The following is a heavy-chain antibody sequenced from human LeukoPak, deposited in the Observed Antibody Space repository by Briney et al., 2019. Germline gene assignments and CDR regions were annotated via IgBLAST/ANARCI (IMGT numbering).Heavy chain of an antibody. V-gene: IGHV3-23*01. Sequence: PGGSLRLSCAASGFTFSSYAMSWVRQAPGKGLEWVSAISGSGGSTYYADSVKGRFTISRDNSKNTLYLQMNSLRAEDTAVYYCAKDLNYSSSWYPYYFDYWGQGTLVTVSS. D-gene: IGHD6-13*01. J-gene: IGHJ4*02. CDR2: ISGSGGST. CDR1: GFTFSSYA. CDR3: AKDLNYSSSWYPYYFDY.